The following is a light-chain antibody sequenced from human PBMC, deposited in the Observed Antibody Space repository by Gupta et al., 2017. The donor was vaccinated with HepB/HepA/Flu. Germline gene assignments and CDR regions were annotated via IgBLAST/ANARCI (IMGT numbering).Light chain of an antibody. CDR2: GAS. CDR1: QIVRSNQ. J-gene: IGKJ2*01. Sequence: VLTQSPGTLSLSPGERATLSCRASQIVRSNQLAWYQQQPGQAPRLLLYGASSRASSLPDRFSGSGSGTEFALTISRLESEDFAVYYCQQNGSSPSFGQGTKVKIK. V-gene: IGKV3-20*01. CDR3: QQNGSSPS.